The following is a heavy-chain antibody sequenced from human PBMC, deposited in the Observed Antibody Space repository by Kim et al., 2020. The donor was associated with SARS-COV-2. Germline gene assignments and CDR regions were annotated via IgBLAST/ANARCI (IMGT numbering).Heavy chain of an antibody. CDR3: ARHGNWFDP. Sequence: GSTYSHPSLKSRGTISVDTSKNQFSLKLSSVTAADTAVYYCARHGNWFDPWGQGTLVTVSS. J-gene: IGHJ5*02. CDR2: GST. V-gene: IGHV4-39*01.